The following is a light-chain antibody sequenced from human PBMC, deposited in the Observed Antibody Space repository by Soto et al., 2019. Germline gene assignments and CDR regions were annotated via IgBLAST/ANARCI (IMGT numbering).Light chain of an antibody. J-gene: IGKJ1*01. CDR1: QSVSTN. CDR2: VAS. V-gene: IGKV3-15*01. CDR3: QQYEKWPRT. Sequence: VMTQSPATLSVSPGERAALSCRASQSVSTNLAWYQQKPGQPPRLLIYVASTRATAVPARYTAGGSGTGFPLTISSLQSDDLAVYYCQQYEKWPRTFGQGTKVEIK.